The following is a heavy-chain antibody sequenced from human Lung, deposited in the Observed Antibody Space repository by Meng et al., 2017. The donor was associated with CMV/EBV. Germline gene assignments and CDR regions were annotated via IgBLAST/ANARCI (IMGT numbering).Heavy chain of an antibody. V-gene: IGHV1-18*01. CDR2: INTNNGNR. CDR3: ARPFTSGWYNWFDP. Sequence: SVXVSXXASGYTFTNNGVSWLRQARGQGPEWMGWINTNNGNRNYAQKFQGRVILTTDTSTNTAYMELTSLTSDDTAVYYCARPFTSGWYNWFDPWGQGNXV. CDR1: GYTFTNNG. D-gene: IGHD6-19*01. J-gene: IGHJ5*02.